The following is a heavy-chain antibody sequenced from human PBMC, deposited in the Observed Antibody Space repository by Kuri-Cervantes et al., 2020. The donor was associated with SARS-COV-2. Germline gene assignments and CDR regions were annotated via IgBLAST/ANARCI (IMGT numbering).Heavy chain of an antibody. CDR3: ATLPGRGDYYTSGTVSDN. D-gene: IGHD3-10*01. V-gene: IGHV4-38-2*02. Sequence: GSLRLSCTVSGSSVSSPNYWGWLRQPPGKGLEWIGSIYHSGTTYYNPSLKSRDTLSVDTSKNHFSLRLSSLTAADAAVYYCATLPGRGDYYTSGTVSDNWGQGTLVTVSS. CDR1: GSSVSSPNY. CDR2: IYHSGTT. J-gene: IGHJ4*02.